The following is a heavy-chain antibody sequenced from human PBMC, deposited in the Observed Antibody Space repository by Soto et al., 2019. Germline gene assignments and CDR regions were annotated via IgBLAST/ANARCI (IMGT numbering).Heavy chain of an antibody. CDR3: ARAPTRNTAAIGP. CDR1: GGSISSGGYY. J-gene: IGHJ5*02. V-gene: IGHV4-31*03. CDR2: IYYSGST. D-gene: IGHD2-2*01. Sequence: LSLTCTVSGGSISSGGYYWSWIRQHPGKGLEWIGYIYYSGSTYYNPSLKSRVTISVDTSKNQFSLKLSSVTAADTAVYYCARAPTRNTAAIGPWGQGXLVTVYS.